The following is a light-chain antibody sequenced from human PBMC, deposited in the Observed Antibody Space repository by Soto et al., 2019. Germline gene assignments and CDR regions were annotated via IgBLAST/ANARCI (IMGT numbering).Light chain of an antibody. V-gene: IGKV3-15*01. CDR3: QQYDNWPPIT. CDR2: GAS. Sequence: EIVMTQSPVALSVSPGERATLSCRASQTVSSNLALYQHKPGQAPRLLIYGASTRATGIPARFSGSGSGTEFTLTISSLQSEDFAVYYCQQYDNWPPITFGQGTRLEIK. J-gene: IGKJ5*01. CDR1: QTVSSN.